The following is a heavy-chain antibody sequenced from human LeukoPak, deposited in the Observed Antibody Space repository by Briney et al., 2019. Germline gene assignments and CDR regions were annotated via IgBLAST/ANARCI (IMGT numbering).Heavy chain of an antibody. CDR3: ARDGSYNDAFDI. CDR2: IYTSGGT. CDR1: GGSISSYY. D-gene: IGHD1-1*01. Sequence: SETLSLTCTVSGGSISSYYWSWIRQPAGKGLEWIGRIYTSGGTNYNPSLKSRVTMSVDTSKNQFSLKLSSVTAADTAVYYCARDGSYNDAFDIWGQGTMVTVSS. V-gene: IGHV4-4*07. J-gene: IGHJ3*02.